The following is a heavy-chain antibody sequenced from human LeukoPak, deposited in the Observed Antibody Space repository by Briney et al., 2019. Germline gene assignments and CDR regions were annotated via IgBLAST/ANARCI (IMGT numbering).Heavy chain of an antibody. CDR3: AGDSSYYYYGMYV. V-gene: IGHV4-34*01. Sequence: IGEINHSGSTNYNPSLKSRVTISVDTSKNQFSLKLSSVTAAVTAVYYCAGDSSYYYYGMYVWGQGTTVTVSS. CDR2: INHSGST. J-gene: IGHJ6*02. D-gene: IGHD3-3*01.